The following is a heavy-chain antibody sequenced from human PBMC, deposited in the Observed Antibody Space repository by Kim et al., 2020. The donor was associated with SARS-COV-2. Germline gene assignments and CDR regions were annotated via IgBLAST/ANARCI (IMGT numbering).Heavy chain of an antibody. J-gene: IGHJ5*02. Sequence: DSVKGRFTISRDNSKNTLYLQMNSLRAEDTAVYYCAKDRLSSGWNNWFDPWGQGTLVTVSS. CDR3: AKDRLSSGWNNWFDP. D-gene: IGHD6-19*01. V-gene: IGHV3-23*01.